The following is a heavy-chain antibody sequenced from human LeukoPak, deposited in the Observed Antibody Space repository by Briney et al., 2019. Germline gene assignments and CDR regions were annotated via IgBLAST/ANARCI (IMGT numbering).Heavy chain of an antibody. Sequence: GGSLRLSFAASRFTVSSNYMSWLRQAPAKGVEGVSVIYYCCNTFYADSGKCRFTIPRDNSKNPLYLQMNSLRAEDKDVYYCARDVYDFWSGSHYGMDVWGQGTTVTVSS. V-gene: IGHV3-53*01. CDR3: ARDVYDFWSGSHYGMDV. J-gene: IGHJ6*01. CDR1: RFTVSSNY. D-gene: IGHD3-3*01. CDR2: IYYCCNT.